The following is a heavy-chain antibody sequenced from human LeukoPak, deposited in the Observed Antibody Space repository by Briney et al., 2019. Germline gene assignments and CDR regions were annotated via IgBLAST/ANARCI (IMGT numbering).Heavy chain of an antibody. CDR1: GGSISSYY. D-gene: IGHD6-19*01. Sequence: SETLSLTCTVSGGSISSYYWSWIRQPPGKGLEWIGEINHSGSTNYNPSLKSRVTISVDTSKNQFSLKLSSVTAADTAVYYCARGVSIAVAGTGAYFDYWGQGTLVTVSS. CDR3: ARGVSIAVAGTGAYFDY. CDR2: INHSGST. V-gene: IGHV4-34*01. J-gene: IGHJ4*02.